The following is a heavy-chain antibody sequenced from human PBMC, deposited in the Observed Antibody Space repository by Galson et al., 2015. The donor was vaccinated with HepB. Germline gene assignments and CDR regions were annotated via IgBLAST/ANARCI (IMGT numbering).Heavy chain of an antibody. V-gene: IGHV1-69*13. J-gene: IGHJ2*01. CDR3: ARVNCSSTSCYGGWYFDL. D-gene: IGHD2-2*01. CDR2: IIPIFGTA. CDR1: GYTFTSYA. Sequence: SVKVSCKASGYTFTSYAMNWVRQAPGQGLEWMGGIIPIFGTANYAQKFQGRVTITADESTSTAYMELSSLRSEDTAVYYCARVNCSSTSCYGGWYFDLWGRGTLVTVSS.